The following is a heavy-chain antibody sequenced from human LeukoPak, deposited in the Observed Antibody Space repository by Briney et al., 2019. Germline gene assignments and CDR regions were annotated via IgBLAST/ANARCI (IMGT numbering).Heavy chain of an antibody. V-gene: IGHV4-4*07. Sequence: SETLSLTCNVSGGSISSLYWSWIRQPAGKGLEWIGRIFTTGSTNYNPSLKSRVSMSVDTSKNQFSLKLSSVTAADTAVYYCARVRRYCSGGNCHQYFYMDVWGKGTTVTISS. CDR3: ARVRRYCSGGNCHQYFYMDV. CDR1: GGSISSLY. D-gene: IGHD2-15*01. CDR2: IFTTGST. J-gene: IGHJ6*03.